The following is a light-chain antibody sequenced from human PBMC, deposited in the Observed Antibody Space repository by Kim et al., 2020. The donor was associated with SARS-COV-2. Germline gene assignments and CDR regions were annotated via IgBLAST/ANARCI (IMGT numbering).Light chain of an antibody. CDR1: QGISSY. CDR3: QQLNSYPWT. CDR2: AAS. J-gene: IGKJ1*01. Sequence: ASVGDRVTLTCRASQGISSYLAGYQQKPGEAPKLLIYAASTLQSGVPSRFSGSGSGTDFTLTISSLQPEDFATYYCQQLNSYPWTFGQGTKVEIK. V-gene: IGKV1-9*01.